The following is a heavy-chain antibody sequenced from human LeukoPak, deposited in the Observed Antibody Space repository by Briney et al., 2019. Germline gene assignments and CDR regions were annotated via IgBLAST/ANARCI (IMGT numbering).Heavy chain of an antibody. V-gene: IGHV4-30-2*01. D-gene: IGHD4/OR15-4a*01. CDR2: IYHSGST. J-gene: IGHJ4*02. CDR1: GGSISSGGYS. Sequence: SETLSLTCAVSGGSISSGGYSWSWIRQPPGKGLEWIGYIYHSGSTYYNPSLKSRVTISVDRSKNQFSLKLSSVTAADTAVYYCARGTIYPNYFDYWGQGTLVTVSS. CDR3: ARGTIYPNYFDY.